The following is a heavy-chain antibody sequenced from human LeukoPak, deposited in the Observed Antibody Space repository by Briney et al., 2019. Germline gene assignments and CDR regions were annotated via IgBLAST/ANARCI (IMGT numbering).Heavy chain of an antibody. J-gene: IGHJ4*02. Sequence: GRSLRLSCAASGFTFSSYGMHWVRQTPGKGLEWVAVISYDGSNKYYADSVKGRFTISRDNSKNTLYLQMNSLRAEDTAVYYCAKDSPAYYYDSSGYADYWGQGTLVTVSS. CDR3: AKDSPAYYYDSSGYADY. CDR2: ISYDGSNK. CDR1: GFTFSSYG. V-gene: IGHV3-30*18. D-gene: IGHD3-22*01.